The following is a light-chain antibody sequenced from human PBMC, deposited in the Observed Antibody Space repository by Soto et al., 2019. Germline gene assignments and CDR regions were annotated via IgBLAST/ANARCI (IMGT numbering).Light chain of an antibody. J-gene: IGLJ3*02. CDR1: SSDVGAYNY. V-gene: IGLV2-14*01. CDR3: SSYTSSSTLV. CDR2: EVS. Sequence: QSALTQPASVSGSPGQSITISCTGTSSDVGAYNYVSWYQQHPGKAPKLMIYEVSNRPSGVSNRFSGSKSGNTASLTISGLQAEDEADYYCSSYTSSSTLVFGGVTKLTVL.